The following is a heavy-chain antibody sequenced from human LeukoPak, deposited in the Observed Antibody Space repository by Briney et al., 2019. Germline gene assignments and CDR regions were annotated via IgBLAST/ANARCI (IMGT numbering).Heavy chain of an antibody. CDR2: IIPILDAP. J-gene: IGHJ4*02. V-gene: IGHV1-69*04. D-gene: IGHD6-19*01. CDR3: ASVGNSGWYYFDY. Sequence: EASVKVSCKASGGTSTKFAVSWVRQAPGQGLEWMGRIIPILDAPNYAQKFQGRVTITADKSTSTVNMELSSLRVEDTAVYYCASVGNSGWYYFDYWGRGNLVTVSS. CDR1: GGTSTKFA.